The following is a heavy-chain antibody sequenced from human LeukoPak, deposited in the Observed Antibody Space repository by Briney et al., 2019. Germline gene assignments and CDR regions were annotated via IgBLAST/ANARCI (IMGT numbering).Heavy chain of an antibody. J-gene: IGHJ3*02. CDR1: GFTVSSNY. Sequence: GGSLRLSCAASGFTVSSNYMSWVCQAPGKGLEWVSVIYSGGSTDYADSVKGRFTISRDTSKNTLYLQMNSLRVEDTAVYYCARSSHYDILTGYSEEDAFDIWGQGTMVTVSS. D-gene: IGHD3-9*01. V-gene: IGHV3-53*01. CDR3: ARSSHYDILTGYSEEDAFDI. CDR2: IYSGGST.